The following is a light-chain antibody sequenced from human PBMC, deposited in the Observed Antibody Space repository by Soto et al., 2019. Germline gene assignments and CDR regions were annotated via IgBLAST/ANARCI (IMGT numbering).Light chain of an antibody. Sequence: DIQMTQSPSPVSASVGDRVTITCRASQDISSWLAWCQQTPGKAPKLLIYDASSLQSGVPSRFSGSGSGTDFTLTISSLQPEDFATYYCQQVNSFPLTFGGGTKVDIK. J-gene: IGKJ4*01. CDR1: QDISSW. V-gene: IGKV1-12*01. CDR3: QQVNSFPLT. CDR2: DAS.